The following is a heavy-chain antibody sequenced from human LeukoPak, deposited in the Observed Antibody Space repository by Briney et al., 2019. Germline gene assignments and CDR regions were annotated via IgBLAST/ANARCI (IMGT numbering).Heavy chain of an antibody. Sequence: GRSLRLSCTASGFTFSDCAMTWVRQAPGKGLEWVGFIRNKANGGTADYAASVKGRFTISRDDSKTIAYLQMNSLKTEDTAVYFCSRAYSTGWLGINDYWGQGVLVTVSS. CDR2: IRNKANGGTA. D-gene: IGHD6-19*01. V-gene: IGHV3-49*04. CDR1: GFTFSDCA. J-gene: IGHJ4*02. CDR3: SRAYSTGWLGINDY.